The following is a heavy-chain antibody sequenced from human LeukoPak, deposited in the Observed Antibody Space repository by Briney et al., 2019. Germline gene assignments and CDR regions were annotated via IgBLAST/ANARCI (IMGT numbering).Heavy chain of an antibody. CDR3: AKLSLSGRSQSADY. CDR1: GFTFSSYW. D-gene: IGHD3-10*01. Sequence: PGGSLRLSCAASGFTFSSYWMHWVRQAPGKGLVWVSRINSDGSSTSYADSVKGRFTISRDNSKNTLFLQMNSLRAEDTAVYYCAKLSLSGRSQSADYWGQGTLVTVSS. CDR2: INSDGSST. V-gene: IGHV3-74*01. J-gene: IGHJ4*02.